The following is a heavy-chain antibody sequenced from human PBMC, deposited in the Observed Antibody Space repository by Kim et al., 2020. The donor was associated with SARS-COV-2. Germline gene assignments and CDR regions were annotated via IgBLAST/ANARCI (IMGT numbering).Heavy chain of an antibody. Sequence: SETLSLTCTVSGGSISSSSYYWGWIRQPPGKGLEWIGSIYYSGSTYYNPSLKSRVTISVDTSKNQFSLKLSSVTAADTAVYYCARLELELRKGVGAFDIWGQGTMVTVSS. CDR2: IYYSGST. V-gene: IGHV4-39*01. CDR3: ARLELELRKGVGAFDI. D-gene: IGHD1-7*01. CDR1: GGSISSSSYY. J-gene: IGHJ3*02.